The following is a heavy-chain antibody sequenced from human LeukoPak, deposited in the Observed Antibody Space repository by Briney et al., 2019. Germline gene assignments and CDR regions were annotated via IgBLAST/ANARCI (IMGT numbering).Heavy chain of an antibody. V-gene: IGHV4-34*01. CDR2: INHSGST. D-gene: IGHD3-22*01. Sequence: PSETLSLTCAVYGGSFSGYYWSWIRQPPGKGLEWIGEINHSGSTNYNPSLKSRVTISVDTSKNQFSLNLTSVTAADTAVYYCARAPDPNFYDRSGFDYWGQGTLITVSS. CDR1: GGSFSGYY. CDR3: ARAPDPNFYDRSGFDY. J-gene: IGHJ4*02.